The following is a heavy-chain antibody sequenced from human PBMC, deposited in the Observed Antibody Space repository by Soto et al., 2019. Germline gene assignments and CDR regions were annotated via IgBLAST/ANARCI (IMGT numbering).Heavy chain of an antibody. V-gene: IGHV3-7*05. CDR2: INLDGSEK. J-gene: IGHJ6*02. Sequence: EVQLVESGGGLVQPGGSLRLSCAASGFTFRTYWLSWVRQVPGKGLEWVANINLDGSEKNYVDSVKGRFTISRDNARXSLYLQMSSLRAEDTALYYCARDGSTSWYSYDYHGMDVWGQGTTVTVSS. CDR1: GFTFRTYW. CDR3: ARDGSTSWYSYDYHGMDV. D-gene: IGHD5-18*01.